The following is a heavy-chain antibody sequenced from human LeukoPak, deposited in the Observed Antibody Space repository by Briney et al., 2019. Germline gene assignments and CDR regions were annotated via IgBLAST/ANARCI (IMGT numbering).Heavy chain of an antibody. CDR1: GFTFSSYS. J-gene: IGHJ4*02. D-gene: IGHD2-2*01. CDR3: ARIPDTYCSSTSCYLDY. CDR2: ISSSGSYM. Sequence: GGSLRLSCAASGFTFSSYSMNWVRQAPGKGLEWVSSISSSGSYMYYADSVKGRFTISRDNAKNSLYLQMNSLRAEDTAVYYCARIPDTYCSSTSCYLDYWGQGTLVTVSS. V-gene: IGHV3-21*01.